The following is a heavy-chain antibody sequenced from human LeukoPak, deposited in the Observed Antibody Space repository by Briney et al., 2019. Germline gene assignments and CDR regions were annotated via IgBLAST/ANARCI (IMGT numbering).Heavy chain of an antibody. J-gene: IGHJ6*03. CDR1: GYTFTSYD. Sequence: GASVKVSCKASGYTFTSYDINWVRQATGQGLEWMGWMNPNSGNTGYAQKFQGRVTITRNTSISTAYMELSSLRSEDTAVYYCARESYCSSTSCYFLGRDYYYYYMDVWGKGTTVTVSS. V-gene: IGHV1-8*03. CDR2: MNPNSGNT. D-gene: IGHD2-2*01. CDR3: ARESYCSSTSCYFLGRDYYYYYMDV.